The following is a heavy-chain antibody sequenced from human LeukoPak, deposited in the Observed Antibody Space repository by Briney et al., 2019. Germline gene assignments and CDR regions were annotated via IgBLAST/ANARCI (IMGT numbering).Heavy chain of an antibody. Sequence: GGSLRLSCAASGFTFDDYAMHWVRQAPGKGLEWVSLISGDGGSTYYADSVKGRFTISRDNSKNSLYLQMNSLRTEDTALYYCAKGTTMVRGVQKLRVGIDYWGQGTLVTVSS. V-gene: IGHV3-43*02. J-gene: IGHJ4*02. CDR2: ISGDGGST. CDR3: AKGTTMVRGVQKLRVGIDY. CDR1: GFTFDDYA. D-gene: IGHD3-10*01.